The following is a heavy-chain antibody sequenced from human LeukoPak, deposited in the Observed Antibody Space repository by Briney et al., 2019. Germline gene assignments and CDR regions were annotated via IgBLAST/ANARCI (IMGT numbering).Heavy chain of an antibody. CDR3: AKEQQLVSLDYYYYGMDV. D-gene: IGHD6-13*01. V-gene: IGHV3-11*01. J-gene: IGHJ6*02. CDR1: GFTFSDYY. CDR2: ISSSGSTI. Sequence: GGSLRLSCAASGFTFSDYYMSWIRQAPGKGLEWVSYISSSGSTIYYADSVKGRFTISRDNAKNSLYLQMNSLRAEDTAVYYCAKEQQLVSLDYYYYGMDVWGQGTTVTVSS.